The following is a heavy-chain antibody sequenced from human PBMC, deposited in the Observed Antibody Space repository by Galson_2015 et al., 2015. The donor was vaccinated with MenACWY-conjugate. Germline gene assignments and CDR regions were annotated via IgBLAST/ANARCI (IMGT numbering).Heavy chain of an antibody. CDR1: GYTFTTYW. V-gene: IGHV5-51*01. CDR2: IYPGDSNT. D-gene: IGHD3-10*01. CDR3: ARREGYYGSGRTFSWFDS. Sequence: QSGAEVKKPGESLTISCQVSGYTFTTYWIGWVRQMPGKGLEWMGIIYPGDSNTRYSPSFEGQVTISVDKSIRTVYLQWSTLKAPDTAMYFCARREGYYGSGRTFSWFDSWGQGTLVTVSS. J-gene: IGHJ5*01.